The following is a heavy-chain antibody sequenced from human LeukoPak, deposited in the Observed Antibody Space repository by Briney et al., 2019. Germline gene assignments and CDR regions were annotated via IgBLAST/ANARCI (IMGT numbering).Heavy chain of an antibody. J-gene: IGHJ6*02. Sequence: PGGSLRLSCVASGLTLSSYWMHWVRQAPGKGLEWVAVISYDGSNKYYADSVKGRFTISRDNSKNTLYLQMNSLRAEDTAVYYCANLGSIYYYGMDVWGQGTTVTVSS. D-gene: IGHD2/OR15-2a*01. V-gene: IGHV3-30*18. CDR3: ANLGSIYYYGMDV. CDR2: ISYDGSNK. CDR1: GLTLSSYW.